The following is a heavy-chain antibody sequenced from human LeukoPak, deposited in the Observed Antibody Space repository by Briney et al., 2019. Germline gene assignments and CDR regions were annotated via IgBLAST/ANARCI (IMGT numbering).Heavy chain of an antibody. CDR3: ASQYYYGSGIPGVFDY. D-gene: IGHD3-10*01. Sequence: SVKVSCKVSRGTFRIYSISCVPQAPGKGRECMGGIIPIFGTADYAQKFQSRVTITTDESTSTAYMELSSLRSEDTAVYYCASQYYYGSGIPGVFDYWGQGTLVTVSS. V-gene: IGHV1-69*05. CDR1: RGTFRIYS. J-gene: IGHJ4*02. CDR2: IIPIFGTA.